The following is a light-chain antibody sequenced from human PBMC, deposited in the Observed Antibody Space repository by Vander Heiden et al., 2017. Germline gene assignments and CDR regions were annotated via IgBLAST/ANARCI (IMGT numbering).Light chain of an antibody. V-gene: IGKV2-28*01. CDR1: QSLLHSNGYNY. CDR3: RQASQTPRT. CDR2: LGS. Sequence: DIVMTQSPLSLPVTPGEPASISCRSSQSLLHSNGYNYLDWYLQKPGQSPQLLIYLGSNRASGVPDRFSGSASGTDFTLKISSVEAEDVGVYYGRQASQTPRTLGQGTKLEIK. J-gene: IGKJ2*01.